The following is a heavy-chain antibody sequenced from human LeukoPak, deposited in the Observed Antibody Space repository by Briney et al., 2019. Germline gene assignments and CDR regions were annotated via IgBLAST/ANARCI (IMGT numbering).Heavy chain of an antibody. J-gene: IGHJ4*02. Sequence: SETLSLTCAVYGGSFSGYYWSWIRQPLGKGLEWIGEIHPSGSTNYSPSLNSRVTISVDTSKNQFSLKLSSVTAADTAVYYCARGTDRSKVAYWGQGTLVTVSS. V-gene: IGHV4-34*01. CDR1: GGSFSGYY. CDR2: IHPSGST. D-gene: IGHD3-22*01. CDR3: ARGTDRSKVAY.